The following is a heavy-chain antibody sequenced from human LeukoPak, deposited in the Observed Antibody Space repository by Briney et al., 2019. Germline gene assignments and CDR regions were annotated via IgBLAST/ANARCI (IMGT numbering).Heavy chain of an antibody. CDR1: GGYLSGHY. Sequence: SETLSLTCTVPGGYLSGHYWSWIRQPPGKRLEWIGYVSYTGRTKDNPSLQSRVTISIDTSKTQFSLKLTSVTSADTAVYSCASLLHNDISGDPDSFDVWGQGTTVIVSS. CDR2: VSYTGRT. CDR3: ASLLHNDISGDPDSFDV. J-gene: IGHJ3*01. V-gene: IGHV4-59*11. D-gene: IGHD3-22*01.